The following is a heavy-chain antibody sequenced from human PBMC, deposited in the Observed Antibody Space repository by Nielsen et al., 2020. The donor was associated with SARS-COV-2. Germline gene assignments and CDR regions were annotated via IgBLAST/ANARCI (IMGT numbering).Heavy chain of an antibody. CDR2: IYYSGST. D-gene: IGHD6-19*01. Sequence: SETLSLTCTVSGGSISSYYWSWIRQPPGKGLEWIGYIYYSGSTNYNPSLKSRVTISVDTSKNQFSLKLSSVTAADTAVYYCAGGIPVAPRVVNWFDPWGQGTLVTVSS. V-gene: IGHV4-59*01. J-gene: IGHJ5*02. CDR1: GGSISSYY. CDR3: AGGIPVAPRVVNWFDP.